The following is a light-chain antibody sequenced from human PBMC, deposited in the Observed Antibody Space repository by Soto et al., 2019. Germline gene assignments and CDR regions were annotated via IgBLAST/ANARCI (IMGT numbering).Light chain of an antibody. Sequence: QAVVTQPPSASGTPGQRVTISCSGSSSNIGSNTVTWYQQLPGTAPKVLIYRNNQRPSGVPDRFSGSKSGTSASLAISGLQSEDEADYYCAAWDDSLNGLVFGGGTKVTVL. CDR2: RNN. V-gene: IGLV1-44*01. CDR1: SSNIGSNT. J-gene: IGLJ3*02. CDR3: AAWDDSLNGLV.